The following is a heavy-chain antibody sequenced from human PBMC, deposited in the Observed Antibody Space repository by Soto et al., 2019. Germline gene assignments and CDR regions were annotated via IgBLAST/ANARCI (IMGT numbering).Heavy chain of an antibody. CDR3: ARAGDYGDYAFTFDY. V-gene: IGHV1-18*01. D-gene: IGHD4-17*01. CDR2: ISAYNGNT. J-gene: IGHJ4*02. CDR1: GYTFTSYG. Sequence: ASVKVSCKASGYTFTSYGISGVRQAHGQGLEWMGWISAYNGNTNYAQKLQGRVTMTTDTSTSTAYMELRSLRSDDTAVYYCARAGDYGDYAFTFDYWGQGTLVTVSS.